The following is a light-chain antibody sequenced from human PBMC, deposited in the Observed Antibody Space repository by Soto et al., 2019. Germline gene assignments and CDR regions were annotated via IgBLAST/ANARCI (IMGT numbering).Light chain of an antibody. V-gene: IGKV2-30*02. Sequence: DVVMTQSPLSLPVTLGQPASISCRSSQSLKHSDGDTYLNWFQQRPGQSPRPLIYKVSDRDSGAADRSRGRGAVTDSTLEIRRAEAEDVGVYYYMQGTHWPWTVGQGTEVEIK. CDR1: QSLKHSDGDTY. CDR2: KVS. CDR3: MQGTHWPWT. J-gene: IGKJ1*01.